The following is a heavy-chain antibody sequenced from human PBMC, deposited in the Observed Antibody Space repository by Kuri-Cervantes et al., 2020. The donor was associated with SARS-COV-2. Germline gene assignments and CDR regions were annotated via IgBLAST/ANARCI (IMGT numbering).Heavy chain of an antibody. J-gene: IGHJ4*02. Sequence: GGSLRLSCAASGFTFNSYEMNWVRQAPGKGLEWVSYISSSGSTIYYADSVKGRFTISRDNAKNSLYLQMNSLRAEDTAVYYCAPRGEGSGFDYWGQGTLVTVSS. CDR2: ISSSGSTI. V-gene: IGHV3-48*03. D-gene: IGHD3-16*01. CDR1: GFTFNSYE. CDR3: APRGEGSGFDY.